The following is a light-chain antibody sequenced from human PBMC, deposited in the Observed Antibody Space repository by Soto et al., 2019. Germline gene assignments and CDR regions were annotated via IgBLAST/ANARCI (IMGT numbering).Light chain of an antibody. J-gene: IGLJ2*01. CDR1: SGHSNYA. CDR3: QTWGSGIVV. CDR2: LNSDGSH. Sequence: QPVLTQSPSASASLGASVKLTCTLSSGHSNYAIAWHQQQSEKGPRYLMKLNSDGSHSKGDGIPDRFSGSSSGAERYLTIYSLQSEDEADYYFQTWGSGIVVFGGGTKLTVL. V-gene: IGLV4-69*01.